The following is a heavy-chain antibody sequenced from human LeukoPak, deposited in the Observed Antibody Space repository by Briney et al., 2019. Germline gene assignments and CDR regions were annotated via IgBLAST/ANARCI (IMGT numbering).Heavy chain of an antibody. D-gene: IGHD3-10*01. Sequence: PSETLSLTCTASGGSISSYYWSWIRQSPGKGLDWIGYIYYSGSTKYNPSLKSRVTISVDTSKNQFSLKLSSVTAADTAVYYCARSYYGSGRYGPQFDYWGQGTLVTVSS. CDR1: GGSISSYY. CDR2: IYYSGST. J-gene: IGHJ4*02. V-gene: IGHV4-59*01. CDR3: ARSYYGSGRYGPQFDY.